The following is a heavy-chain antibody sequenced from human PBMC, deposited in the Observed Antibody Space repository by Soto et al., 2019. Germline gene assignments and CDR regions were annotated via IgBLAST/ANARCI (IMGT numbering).Heavy chain of an antibody. CDR2: INHSGST. Sequence: QVQLQQWGAGLLKPSETLSLTCAVYGGSFSGYYWSWVRQSPRKELEWIGEINHSGSTNYNPSLKSRLTISVDTAKNQFSLKLSSVTAAYTALYYCVACDYGDYPRYCGQGSLVTVFS. CDR1: GGSFSGYY. J-gene: IGHJ4*02. V-gene: IGHV4-34*01. D-gene: IGHD4-17*01. CDR3: VACDYGDYPRY.